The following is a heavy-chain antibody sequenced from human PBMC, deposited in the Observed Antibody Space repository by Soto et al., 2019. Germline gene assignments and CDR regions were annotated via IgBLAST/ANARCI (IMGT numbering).Heavy chain of an antibody. Sequence: GGSLRLSCAASGFTFSSYAMHWVRQAPGKGLEWVAVISYDGSNKYYADSVKGRFTISRDNSKNTLYLQMNSLRAEDTAVYYCARGRSSSWYRYYGMDVWGQGTTVTVSS. D-gene: IGHD6-13*01. J-gene: IGHJ6*02. CDR2: ISYDGSNK. CDR3: ARGRSSSWYRYYGMDV. V-gene: IGHV3-30-3*01. CDR1: GFTFSSYA.